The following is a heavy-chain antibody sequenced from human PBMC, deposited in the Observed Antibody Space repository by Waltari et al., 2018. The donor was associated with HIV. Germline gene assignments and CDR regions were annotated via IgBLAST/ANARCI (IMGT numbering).Heavy chain of an antibody. CDR3: ARDVGYCSSTSCPNNWFDP. D-gene: IGHD2-2*01. CDR1: GFTFSSYN. J-gene: IGHJ5*02. Sequence: EVQLVESGGGLVKPGGSLRLSCAASGFTFSSYNMNWVRQAPGKGLEWVSSSSSSSYIYYADSVKGRFTISRDNAKNSLYLQMNSLRAEDTAVYYCARDVGYCSSTSCPNNWFDPWGQGTLVTVSS. CDR2: SSSSSYI. V-gene: IGHV3-21*01.